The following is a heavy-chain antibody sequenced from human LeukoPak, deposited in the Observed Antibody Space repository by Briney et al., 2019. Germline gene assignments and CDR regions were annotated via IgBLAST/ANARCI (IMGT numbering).Heavy chain of an antibody. CDR1: GYTLTGYY. J-gene: IGHJ4*02. Sequence: ASVKVSCKASGYTLTGYYMHWVRQAPGQGLEWMGWINPNSGGTNYAQKFQGRVTMTRDTSISTAYMELRSLRSDDTAVYYCARDMYDSSDHLDYWGQRTLVTVSS. CDR2: INPNSGGT. CDR3: ARDMYDSSDHLDY. V-gene: IGHV1-2*02. D-gene: IGHD3-22*01.